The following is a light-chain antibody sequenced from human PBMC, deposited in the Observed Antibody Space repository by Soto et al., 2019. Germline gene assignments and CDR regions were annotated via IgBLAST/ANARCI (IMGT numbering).Light chain of an antibody. CDR1: QSVSSSY. J-gene: IGKJ2*02. CDR3: QQYGSSPRT. CDR2: GAS. V-gene: IGKV3-20*01. Sequence: EIVMTQSPGTLSLSPGERATLSCRASQSVSSSYLCWYQQKPGPAPRLLIYGASSRATVTPDRFSGSGSGTDFTLTISRLEPEDFAVYYCQQYGSSPRTFGQGTKVEIK.